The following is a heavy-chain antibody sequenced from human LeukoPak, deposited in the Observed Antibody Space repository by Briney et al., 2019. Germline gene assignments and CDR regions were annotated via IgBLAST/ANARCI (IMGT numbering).Heavy chain of an antibody. CDR3: TRGRYSSFDF. Sequence: SQTLSLTCTISGDSVTSSNVAWNWIRQSPSRGLEWLGRTYYRSKWYSEYAVSVKSRISINADTSMNQFSLQLNSVTPEDTAVYFCTRGRYSSFDFWEQGTLVTVSS. J-gene: IGHJ4*02. V-gene: IGHV6-1*01. CDR1: GDSVTSSNVA. D-gene: IGHD2-15*01. CDR2: TYYRSKWYS.